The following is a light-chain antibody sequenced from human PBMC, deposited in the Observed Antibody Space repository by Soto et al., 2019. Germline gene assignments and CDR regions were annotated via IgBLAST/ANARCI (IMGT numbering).Light chain of an antibody. CDR2: GAS. CDR1: QSVGGTF. J-gene: IGKJ5*01. Sequence: EIVLTQSPGTLSLSPGVGATLSCRAIQSVGGTFLAWYQQKGGQAPRLLIHGASNRATDIPDRFSGSGSGTDFTLTISRLEPEDFAVYYCQQRSNWPPITFGQGTRLEI. V-gene: IGKV3D-20*02. CDR3: QQRSNWPPIT.